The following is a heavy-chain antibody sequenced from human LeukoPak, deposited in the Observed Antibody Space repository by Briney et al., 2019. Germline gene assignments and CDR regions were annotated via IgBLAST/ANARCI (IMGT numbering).Heavy chain of an antibody. CDR3: ARVAVEMASWLDP. Sequence: ASVKVSCRACGYIFTGFHIHWVRQNPGQGVECMGWIYPNSGGTNYAQKFQGRVTMTRDTSITTVYMELSRLTSDDTAVYYCARVAVEMASWLDPWGQGTLVTVSS. CDR1: GYIFTGFH. V-gene: IGHV1-2*02. J-gene: IGHJ5*02. D-gene: IGHD5-24*01. CDR2: IYPNSGGT.